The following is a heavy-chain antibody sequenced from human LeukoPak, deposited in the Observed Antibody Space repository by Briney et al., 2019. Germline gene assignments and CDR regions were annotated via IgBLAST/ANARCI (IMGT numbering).Heavy chain of an antibody. V-gene: IGHV3-74*01. D-gene: IGHD3-16*01. CDR2: IKTDGRTT. CDR1: GMTFSNHW. CDR3: TTGPSYGYEW. J-gene: IGHJ4*02. Sequence: GGSLRLSCAASGMTFSNHWMHWVRQVPGKGMVWVSLIKTDGRTTIYADSVKGRFTISRDNGKSTLYLQMNSLRAEDTAIYYCTTGPSYGYEWWGQGTVVTVSS.